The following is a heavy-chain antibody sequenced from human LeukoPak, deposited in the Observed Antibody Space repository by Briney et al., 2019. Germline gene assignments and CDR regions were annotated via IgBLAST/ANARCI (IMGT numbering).Heavy chain of an antibody. J-gene: IGHJ3*02. CDR3: ARIRVSGTKYAFDI. V-gene: IGHV4-59*01. D-gene: IGHD3-10*01. Sequence: PSETLSLTCTVSGVSISTYYWNWIRQPPGKGLEWIGYIYYSGSTNYNPSLKSRVTISVDTSKNQFSLKLSSVTAADTAVYYCARIRVSGTKYAFDIWGQGTMVTVSS. CDR2: IYYSGST. CDR1: GVSISTYY.